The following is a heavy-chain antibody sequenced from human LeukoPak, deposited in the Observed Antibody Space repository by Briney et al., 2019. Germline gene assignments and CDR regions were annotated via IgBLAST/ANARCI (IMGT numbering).Heavy chain of an antibody. CDR3: ASSSSGWSSEPKYSWFDP. D-gene: IGHD6-19*01. CDR2: IYYSGST. J-gene: IGHJ5*02. Sequence: SETLSLTCTVSGGSISSSSYYWGWIRQPPGKGLEWIGSIYYSGSTYYNPSLKSRVTISVDTSKNQFSLKLSSVTAADTAVYYCASSSSGWSSEPKYSWFDPWGQGTLVTVSS. CDR1: GGSISSSSYY. V-gene: IGHV4-39*01.